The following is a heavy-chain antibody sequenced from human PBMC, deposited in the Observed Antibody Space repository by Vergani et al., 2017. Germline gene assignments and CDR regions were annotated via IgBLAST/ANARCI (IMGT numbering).Heavy chain of an antibody. V-gene: IGHV3-48*01. CDR3: AKVGRSEVAGTFGAFDI. J-gene: IGHJ3*02. D-gene: IGHD6-19*01. CDR2: ISSSSSTI. CDR1: GFTFSSYS. Sequence: EVQMVESGGGLVKPGGSLRLSCAASGFTFSSYSMNWVRQAPGKGLEWVSYISSSSSTIYYADSVKGRFTISRDNAKNSLYLQMNSLRAEDTAVYYCAKVGRSEVAGTFGAFDIWGQGTMVTVSS.